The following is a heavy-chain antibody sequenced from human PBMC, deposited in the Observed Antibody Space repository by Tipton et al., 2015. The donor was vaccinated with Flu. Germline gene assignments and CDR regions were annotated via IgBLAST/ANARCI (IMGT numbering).Heavy chain of an antibody. CDR1: GYSFTGHY. CDR2: INPSSGDT. V-gene: IGHV1-2*02. CDR3: ARELGEFDY. J-gene: IGHJ4*02. D-gene: IGHD3-16*01. Sequence: QVQLVQSGAEVKKPGASVKVSCQASGYSFTGHYMHWVRQAPEQGLEWMGWINPSSGDTVYAQKFQGRVTMTRDSSISTGYMELKSLQSDDTAVYYCARELGEFDYWGQGTLVTVSS.